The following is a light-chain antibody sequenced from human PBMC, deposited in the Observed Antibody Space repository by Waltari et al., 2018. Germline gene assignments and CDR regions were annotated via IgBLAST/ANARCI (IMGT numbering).Light chain of an antibody. Sequence: DIQMTQSPSSVSASVGDRVTITCRASQGISSRLAWYQQTPGKAPKLLIYGASNLQSGVPSRFSGSGSGTDFTLTINSLQPEDVATYYCQQTNDFPRVTFGQGTRLEIK. CDR2: GAS. J-gene: IGKJ5*01. CDR1: QGISSR. V-gene: IGKV1D-12*01. CDR3: QQTNDFPRVT.